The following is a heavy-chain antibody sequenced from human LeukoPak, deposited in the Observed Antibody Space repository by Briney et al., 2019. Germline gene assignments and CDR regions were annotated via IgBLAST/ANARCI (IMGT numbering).Heavy chain of an antibody. J-gene: IGHJ4*02. CDR1: GFTFSSYG. CDR3: ARDRDETGTDLYYFDY. CDR2: IWYDGSNK. Sequence: GGSLRLSCAASGFTFSSYGMHWVRQAPGKGLEWVAVIWYDGSNKYYADSVRGRFTISRDNSKNTLYLQMNSLRAEDTAVYYCARDRDETGTDLYYFDYWGQGTLVTASS. V-gene: IGHV3-33*01. D-gene: IGHD1-1*01.